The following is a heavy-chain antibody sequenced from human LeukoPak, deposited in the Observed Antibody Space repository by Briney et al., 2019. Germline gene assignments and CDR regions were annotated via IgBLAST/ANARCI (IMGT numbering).Heavy chain of an antibody. Sequence: SETLSLTCTVSGDSISSSNCYWGWIRQPPGKGLEWIGSIYFSGGTYYNASLKSRVTISVDTSKNQFSLKLSSVTAADTAVYYCARGRSFRDSSSWYYYWGQGTLVTVSS. D-gene: IGHD6-13*01. CDR3: ARGRSFRDSSSWYYY. CDR1: GDSISSSNCY. J-gene: IGHJ4*02. V-gene: IGHV4-39*07. CDR2: IYFSGGT.